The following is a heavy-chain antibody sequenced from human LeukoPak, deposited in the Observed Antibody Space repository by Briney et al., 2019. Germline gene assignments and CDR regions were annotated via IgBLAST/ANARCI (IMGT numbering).Heavy chain of an antibody. V-gene: IGHV4-59*01. CDR3: ARDRGAVAGTSDAFDI. J-gene: IGHJ3*02. Sequence: SETLSLTCTVSGGSISSYYWSWIRQPPGKGLEWIGYIYYSGSTNYNPSLKSRVTISVDTSKNQFSLKLSSVTAADTAVYYCARDRGAVAGTSDAFDIWGQGTMVTVSS. D-gene: IGHD6-19*01. CDR2: IYYSGST. CDR1: GGSISSYY.